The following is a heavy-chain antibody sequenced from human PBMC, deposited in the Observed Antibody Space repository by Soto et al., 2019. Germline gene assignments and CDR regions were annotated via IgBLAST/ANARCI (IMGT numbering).Heavy chain of an antibody. CDR1: GFSVSTSGVG. J-gene: IGHJ6*02. V-gene: IGHV2-5*02. CDR3: AHKGGRGAGMDV. D-gene: IGHD2-15*01. CDR2: IYWDDDK. Sequence: QITLKESGPTLVKPTQTLTLTCTFSGFSVSTSGVGVAWIRQPPGKALEWLALIYWDDDKRYSPFLQIRVTITKDTSKIQVVLTMTNMDPVDTATYYCAHKGGRGAGMDVWGQGTTVTVSS.